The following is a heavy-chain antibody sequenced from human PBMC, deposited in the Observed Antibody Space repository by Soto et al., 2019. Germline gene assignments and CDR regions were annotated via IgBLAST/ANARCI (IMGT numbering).Heavy chain of an antibody. CDR3: AREQQLVPDAFDI. J-gene: IGHJ3*02. D-gene: IGHD6-13*01. Sequence: EVQLVESGGGLVQSGGSLRLSCAASGFTFSSYEMNWVRQAPGKGLEWVSYISSSGSTIYYADSVKGRFTISRDNAKNSLYLQMNSLRAEDTAVYYCAREQQLVPDAFDIWGQGTMVTVSS. CDR2: ISSSGSTI. CDR1: GFTFSSYE. V-gene: IGHV3-48*03.